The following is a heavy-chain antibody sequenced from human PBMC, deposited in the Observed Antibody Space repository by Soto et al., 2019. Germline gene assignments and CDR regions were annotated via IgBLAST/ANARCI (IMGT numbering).Heavy chain of an antibody. CDR1: GFTFSAHS. CDR2: IGVISTTT. V-gene: IGHV3-48*01. J-gene: IGHJ4*02. CDR3: VRGSDGSGLLES. D-gene: IGHD3-3*01. Sequence: GGSLRLSCAVSGFTFSAHSMHWVRQTPGKGLEWISNIGVISTTTYYADSVNGRFTISRDNVKNSVYLQMNSLRAEDTAVYYCVRGSDGSGLLESWGQGTLVTVSS.